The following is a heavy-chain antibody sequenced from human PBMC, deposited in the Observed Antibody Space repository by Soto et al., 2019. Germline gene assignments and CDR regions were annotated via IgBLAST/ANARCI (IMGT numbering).Heavy chain of an antibody. CDR1: GGSISSYY. Sequence: QVQLQESGPGLVKPSETLSLTCTVSGGSISSYYWSWIRQPPGKGLEWIGYIYYSGSTNYNPSLKRRFTISVDTSKTQLSLKLRSVTAADTAVYYCARVYGDYLDYWCPGTLVTVSS. J-gene: IGHJ4*02. CDR3: ARVYGDYLDY. D-gene: IGHD4-17*01. CDR2: IYYSGST. V-gene: IGHV4-59*01.